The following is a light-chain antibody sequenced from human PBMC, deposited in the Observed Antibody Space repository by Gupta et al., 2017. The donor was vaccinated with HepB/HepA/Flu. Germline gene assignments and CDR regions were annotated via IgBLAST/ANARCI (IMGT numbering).Light chain of an antibody. CDR1: SLRSYY. Sequence: SVRTHDPAVSVTLVPTESITWQGDSLRSYYASWYQQKPGQAPILVIYGKNNRPSGIPDRFSGSSSGNTASLTITWAQAEDEANYYYDTRDSSGNHRVFGGGTTLTVL. J-gene: IGLJ2*01. V-gene: IGLV3-19*01. CDR3: DTRDSSGNHRV. CDR2: GKN.